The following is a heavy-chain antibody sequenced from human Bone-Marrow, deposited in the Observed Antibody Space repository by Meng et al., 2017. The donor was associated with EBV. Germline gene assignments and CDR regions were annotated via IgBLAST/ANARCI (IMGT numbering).Heavy chain of an antibody. CDR1: GGTFSSYA. D-gene: IGHD4-23*01. CDR3: AREQLEGTVATNRPFDY. J-gene: IGHJ4*02. Sequence: QVQAVESGAEVKKPGSSVKVSCKASGGTFSSYAISWVRQAPGQGLEWMGGIIPIFGTANYAQKFQGRVTITADESTSTAYMELSSLRSEDTAVYYCAREQLEGTVATNRPFDYWGQGTLVTVSS. CDR2: IIPIFGTA. V-gene: IGHV1-69*01.